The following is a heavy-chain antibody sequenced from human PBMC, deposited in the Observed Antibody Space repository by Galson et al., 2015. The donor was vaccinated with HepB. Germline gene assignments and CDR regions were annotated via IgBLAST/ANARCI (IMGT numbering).Heavy chain of an antibody. V-gene: IGHV3-30*18. CDR2: VSYDGSNK. CDR1: GFTFSSYG. Sequence: SLRLSCAASGFTFSSYGMHWVRQAPGKGLEWVAVVSYDGSNKYYADSVKDRFTISRDNSKNTLYLQMNSLRAEDTAVYYCAKDPSGSPRNYFDYWGQGTLVTVSS. D-gene: IGHD1-26*01. J-gene: IGHJ4*02. CDR3: AKDPSGSPRNYFDY.